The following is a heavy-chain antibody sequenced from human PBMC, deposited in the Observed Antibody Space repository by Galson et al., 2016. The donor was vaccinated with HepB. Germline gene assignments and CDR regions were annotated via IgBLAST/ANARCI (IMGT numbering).Heavy chain of an antibody. CDR2: ISSSSSYI. CDR1: GFTFSSYS. D-gene: IGHD3-22*01. CDR3: ARDGYYDSSGYYYDDYYYDMDV. J-gene: IGHJ6*02. Sequence: SLRLSCAASGFTFSSYSMNWVRQAPGKGLEWVSSISSSSSYIYYADSVKGRFTISRDNAKNSLYLQMNSLRAEDTAVYYCARDGYYDSSGYYYDDYYYDMDVWGQGTTVTVSS. V-gene: IGHV3-21*01.